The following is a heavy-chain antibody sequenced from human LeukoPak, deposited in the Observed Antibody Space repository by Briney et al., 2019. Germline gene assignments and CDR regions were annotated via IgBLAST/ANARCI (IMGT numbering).Heavy chain of an antibody. CDR3: ARDHGYSSSWSIPMDV. J-gene: IGHJ6*04. CDR1: GYTFTSYY. CDR2: INPSGGST. D-gene: IGHD6-13*01. Sequence: ASVKVSCKASGYTFTSYYMHWVRQAPGQGLEWMGIINPSGGSTSYAQKFQGRVTMTRDMSTTTVYMELSSLRSEDTAVYYCARDHGYSSSWSIPMDVWGKGTTVNVSS. V-gene: IGHV1-46*01.